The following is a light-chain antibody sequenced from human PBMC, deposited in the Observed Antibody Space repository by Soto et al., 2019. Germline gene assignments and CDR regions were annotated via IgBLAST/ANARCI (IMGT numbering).Light chain of an antibody. V-gene: IGKV1-16*02. CDR3: QQYNTYTFT. J-gene: IGKJ5*01. Sequence: DIPMTQSPCSLFASVGDGVAITCRASQGIATYLAWFQQKPGKAPKSLIYAASTLQSGVPSKFSGSGSGTDFTLTISSLKTEDFATYVCQQYNTYTFTLGQGTRLEIK. CDR1: QGIATY. CDR2: AAS.